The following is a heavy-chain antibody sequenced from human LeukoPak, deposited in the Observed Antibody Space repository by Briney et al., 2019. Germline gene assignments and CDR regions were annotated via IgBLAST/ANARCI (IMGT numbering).Heavy chain of an antibody. Sequence: PGGSLRLSCAASGFTFSNFWMHWVRQAPGKGLVWVSRIHSDGSSTSYADSVKGRFTISRDNAKNTLYLQMNSLRAEDTAVYYCAKDYYDSSGYVPPDAFDIWGQGTMVTVSS. CDR1: GFTFSNFW. V-gene: IGHV3-74*01. CDR3: AKDYYDSSGYVPPDAFDI. J-gene: IGHJ3*02. D-gene: IGHD3-22*01. CDR2: IHSDGSST.